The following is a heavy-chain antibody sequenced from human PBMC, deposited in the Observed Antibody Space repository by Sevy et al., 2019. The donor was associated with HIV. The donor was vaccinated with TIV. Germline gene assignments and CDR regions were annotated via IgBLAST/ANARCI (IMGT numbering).Heavy chain of an antibody. J-gene: IGHJ2*01. D-gene: IGHD3-10*01. CDR2: ITSESGYI. CDR3: ARDRVQPSHWYFDL. CDR1: GFTFSNSN. Sequence: GGSLRLSCAGAGFTFSNSNMNWVRQAPGKGLQWVSSITSESGYIYYADSVKGRFIIPRDNAKNSVYLQMNSLRADDTAVYYCARDRVQPSHWYFDLWGRGTLVTVSS. V-gene: IGHV3-21*01.